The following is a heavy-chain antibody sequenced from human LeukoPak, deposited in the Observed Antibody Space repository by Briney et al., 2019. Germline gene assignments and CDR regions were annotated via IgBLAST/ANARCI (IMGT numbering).Heavy chain of an antibody. V-gene: IGHV3-23*01. J-gene: IGHJ4*02. Sequence: PGGSLRLSCAASGFTFSDYAMAWVRQSPEKGLEWVSAISGSGHSTYYGDSVKGRSTISRDNSRNTLYLQMISLGADDTALYYCARNLNSGSYYYFDSWGLGTLVTVSS. CDR2: ISGSGHST. D-gene: IGHD5-12*01. CDR1: GFTFSDYA. CDR3: ARNLNSGSYYYFDS.